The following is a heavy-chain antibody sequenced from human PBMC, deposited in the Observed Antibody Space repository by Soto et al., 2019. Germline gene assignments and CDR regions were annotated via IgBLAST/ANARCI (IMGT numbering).Heavy chain of an antibody. CDR2: IFYLGSS. CDR3: ARHSLALRKNNWFDP. V-gene: IGHV4-39*01. CDR1: GDSIISSDFY. D-gene: IGHD3-3*02. J-gene: IGHJ5*02. Sequence: PSETRSLTCTVSGDSIISSDFYWGWVRQPPGKGLEWIGSIFYLGSSYYNPSLKSRVTMSVDTSKNQFSLRLRSVTAADTALYFCARHSLALRKNNWFDPWGQGIMVTVSS.